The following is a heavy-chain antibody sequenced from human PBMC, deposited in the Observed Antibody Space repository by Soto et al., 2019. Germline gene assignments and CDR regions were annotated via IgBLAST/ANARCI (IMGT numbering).Heavy chain of an antibody. V-gene: IGHV1-69*01. CDR2: IIVIFGTA. Sequence: QVQLVQSGAEVKKPGSSVKVSCKASGGTFSNNVFSWVRQAPGQGLEWLGGIIVIFGTANYAQKFRGRVTITADEPTGTAYMEVSSRSSADTAVYTCASNTGGYNGMDVGGKGTTGTVSS. D-gene: IGHD7-27*01. J-gene: IGHJ6*04. CDR1: GGTFSNNV. CDR3: ASNTGGYNGMDV.